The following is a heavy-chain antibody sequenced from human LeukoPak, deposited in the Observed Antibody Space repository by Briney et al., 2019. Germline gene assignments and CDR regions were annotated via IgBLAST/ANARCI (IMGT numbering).Heavy chain of an antibody. J-gene: IGHJ4*02. CDR1: GFTFSSYA. V-gene: IGHV3-23*01. Sequence: GGSLRLSCAASGFTFSSYAMSWVRQAPGKGLEWISTISGGGGRTWYTDSVKGRFTISRDSSKNTLYLQMTSLRADDTAVYYCAIGGGLLWMGEFPRFFDSWGQGTLVTVSS. CDR2: ISGGGGRT. CDR3: AIGGGLLWMGEFPRFFDS. D-gene: IGHD3-16*01.